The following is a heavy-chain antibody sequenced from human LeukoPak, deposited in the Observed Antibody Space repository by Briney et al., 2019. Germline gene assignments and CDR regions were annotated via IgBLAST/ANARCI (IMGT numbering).Heavy chain of an antibody. CDR3: ARDLFSYDFDS. CDR1: GFSFSDYT. Sequence: GGSLRLSCVASGFSFSDYTMNWVRQTPGKGLEWVSSISGSSRYIYSADSVKGRFIISRDNAKNSLYLQMNSLRAEDTAVYYCARDLFSYDFDSWGQGTLVTVSS. J-gene: IGHJ4*02. CDR2: ISGSSRYI. V-gene: IGHV3-21*01. D-gene: IGHD3-16*01.